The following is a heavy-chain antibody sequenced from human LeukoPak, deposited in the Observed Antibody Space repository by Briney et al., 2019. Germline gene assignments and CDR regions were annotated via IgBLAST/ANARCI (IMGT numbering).Heavy chain of an antibody. D-gene: IGHD3-16*01. CDR3: ARVTNYDYVWGSYSDY. V-gene: IGHV1-2*06. Sequence: ASVKVSCKASGYTFTDYAIHWVRQAPGQGLEWMGRIDPHSGGTNYAQKFQGRVTMTRDTSISTAYMELSRLRSDDTAVYYCARVTNYDYVWGSYSDYWGQGTLVTVSS. CDR2: IDPHSGGT. J-gene: IGHJ4*02. CDR1: GYTFTDYA.